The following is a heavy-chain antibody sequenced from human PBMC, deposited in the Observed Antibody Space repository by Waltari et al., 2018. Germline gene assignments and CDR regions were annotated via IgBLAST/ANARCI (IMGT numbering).Heavy chain of an antibody. CDR3: AKDRGDAFDI. Sequence: QVQLVESGGGVVQPGRSLRLSWAASGFTFSSYGMHWVRQAPGKGLEWVAVIWYDGSNKYYADSVKGRFTISRDNSKNTLYLQMNSLRAEDTAMYYCAKDRGDAFDIWGQGTMVTVSS. V-gene: IGHV3-30*18. CDR2: IWYDGSNK. CDR1: GFTFSSYG. J-gene: IGHJ3*02.